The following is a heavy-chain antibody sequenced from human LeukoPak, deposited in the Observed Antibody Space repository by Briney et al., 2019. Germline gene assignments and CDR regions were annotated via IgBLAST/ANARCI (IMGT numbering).Heavy chain of an antibody. D-gene: IGHD3-22*01. V-gene: IGHV3-23*01. CDR3: ARDIYYDSSGYYGSVY. CDR2: ISGSGGST. J-gene: IGHJ4*02. CDR1: GFTFSSYA. Sequence: GGSLRLSCAASGFTFSSYAMSWVRQAPGKGLERVSAISGSGGSTYYADSVKGRFTISSDNAKNSLYLQMNSLRAEDTAVYYCARDIYYDSSGYYGSVYWGQGTLVTVSS.